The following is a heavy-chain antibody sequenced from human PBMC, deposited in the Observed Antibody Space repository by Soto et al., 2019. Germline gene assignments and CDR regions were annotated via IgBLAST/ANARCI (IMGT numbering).Heavy chain of an antibody. Sequence: GGSLRLSCAASGFTFSSYEMNWVRQAPGKGLEWVSYISSSGSTIYYADSVKGRFTISRDNAKNSLYLQMNSLRAEDTAVYYCARVGGGSSWYPPWFDPWGQGTLVTVSS. CDR2: ISSSGSTI. J-gene: IGHJ5*02. CDR3: ARVGGGSSWYPPWFDP. D-gene: IGHD6-13*01. V-gene: IGHV3-48*03. CDR1: GFTFSSYE.